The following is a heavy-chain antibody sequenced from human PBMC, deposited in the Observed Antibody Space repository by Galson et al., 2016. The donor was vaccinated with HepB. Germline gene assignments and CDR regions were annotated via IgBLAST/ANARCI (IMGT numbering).Heavy chain of an antibody. CDR2: IYPGDSDA. J-gene: IGHJ4*02. D-gene: IGHD5-18*01. CDR3: ARQPLHSYGRSYLDL. Sequence: QSGAEVKKPGESLRISCEASGYSFARFWIGWVRQLPGEGLEWMGIIYPGDSDARYSPSLQGQVTISVDKSINTAYLQWSSLKASDTAMYYCARQPLHSYGRSYLDLWGQGTLVTVSS. CDR1: GYSFARFW. V-gene: IGHV5-51*01.